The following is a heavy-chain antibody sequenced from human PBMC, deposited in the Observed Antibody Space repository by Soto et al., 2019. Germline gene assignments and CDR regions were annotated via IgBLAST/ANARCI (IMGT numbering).Heavy chain of an antibody. CDR2: MNPNSGET. D-gene: IGHD2-15*01. CDR3: ARVAVAARPRWYNWFDP. Sequence: QEQLVQSGAEVKKPGASVKVSCKTSGYTFTDYDINWVRQATGQGLEWIGWMNPNSGETGYAQKFQGRVTRTRRASLRTAYLELSSLRSEDTAVYYCARVAVAARPRWYNWFDPWGQGTLVTVSS. V-gene: IGHV1-8*01. CDR1: GYTFTDYD. J-gene: IGHJ5*02.